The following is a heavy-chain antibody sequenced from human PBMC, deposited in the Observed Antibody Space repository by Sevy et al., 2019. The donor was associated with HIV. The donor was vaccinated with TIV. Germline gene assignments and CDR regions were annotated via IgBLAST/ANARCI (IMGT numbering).Heavy chain of an antibody. CDR1: GYTFNSFY. Sequence: ASVKVSCKASGYTFNSFYIHWVRQAPGQGLEWMGWINPYSGGTHYAQKFQGRVTLTRDTSISVAYMDLTSLRSNDTAVYYCVRDRFYGGDSVTFAGDFWGQGNLVTVSS. V-gene: IGHV1-2*02. CDR3: VRDRFYGGDSVTFAGDF. CDR2: INPYSGGT. J-gene: IGHJ4*02. D-gene: IGHD2-21*02.